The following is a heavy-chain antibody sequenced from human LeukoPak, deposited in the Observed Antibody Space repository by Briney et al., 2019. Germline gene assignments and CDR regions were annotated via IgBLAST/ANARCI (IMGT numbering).Heavy chain of an antibody. V-gene: IGHV4-4*07. Sequence: SETLSLTCTVSGDSISSHYWSWLRQPAGKGLEWIGRIYTTGDTNYNPSLTSRVTLSVDTSKNQFSLTLNSVTAADTAVYYCARTSGYFYWESHFYYWGQGTLVTVSS. CDR2: IYTTGDT. J-gene: IGHJ4*02. CDR1: GDSISSHY. CDR3: ARTSGYFYWESHFYY. D-gene: IGHD3-22*01.